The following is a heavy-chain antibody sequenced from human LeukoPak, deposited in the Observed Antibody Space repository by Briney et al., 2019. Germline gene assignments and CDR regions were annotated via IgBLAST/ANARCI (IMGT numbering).Heavy chain of an antibody. CDR2: ISESGGGSYSGGGT. CDR1: GFTFSSYA. CDR3: ASFGISWRSSY. J-gene: IGHJ4*02. V-gene: IGHV3-23*01. D-gene: IGHD2-21*01. Sequence: GGSLRLSCAASGFTFSSYAMTWVRQAPGKGLEWVSTISESGGGSYSGGGTYYRDSVKGRFIISKDNVNNMLYLHMNSLRAEDTAVYYCASFGISWRSSYWGQGTLVTVSS.